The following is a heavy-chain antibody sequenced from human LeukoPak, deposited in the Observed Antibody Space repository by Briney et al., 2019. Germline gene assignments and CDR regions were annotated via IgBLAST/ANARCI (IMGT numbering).Heavy chain of an antibody. CDR3: ARAEGSNDRMS. CDR2: INPHSGDT. Sequence: ASVKVSCKASGYTFTGYFMHWVRHAPGQRLEGMGWINPHSGDTSYAQKFQGRVTMTRDTSISTAYMELSRLRSDDTAVYYCARAEGSNDRMSWGQGTLVTVSS. D-gene: IGHD3-22*01. V-gene: IGHV1-2*02. CDR1: GYTFTGYF. J-gene: IGHJ5*02.